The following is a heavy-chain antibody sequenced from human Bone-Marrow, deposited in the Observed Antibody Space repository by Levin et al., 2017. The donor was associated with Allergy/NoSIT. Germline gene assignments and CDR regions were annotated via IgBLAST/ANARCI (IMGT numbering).Heavy chain of an antibody. V-gene: IGHV3-30*04. CDR2: ISYNGRDK. CDR1: GFAFNTYA. D-gene: IGHD1-20*01. CDR3: ARTYGLAYNWNYYYGMDV. J-gene: IGHJ6*02. Sequence: GGSLRLSCAASGFAFNTYALHWVRHAPGKGLEWLAVISYNGRDKYYADSLKGRFTISRDNSKNTLFLDVTSLRVEDTAVYYCARTYGLAYNWNYYYGMDVWGQGTTVTVS.